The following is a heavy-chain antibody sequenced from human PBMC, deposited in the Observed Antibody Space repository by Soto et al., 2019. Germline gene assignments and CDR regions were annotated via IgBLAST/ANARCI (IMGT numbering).Heavy chain of an antibody. V-gene: IGHV1-69*13. J-gene: IGHJ5*02. CDR3: ARGGSSSFYPHPGLVWFDP. Sequence: ASVKVSCKASGGTFSSYAISWVRQAPGQGLEWMGGIIPIFGTANYAQKFQGRVTITADESTSTAYMELSSLRSEDTAVYYCARGGSSSFYPHPGLVWFDPWGQGTLVTVSS. CDR1: GGTFSSYA. CDR2: IIPIFGTA. D-gene: IGHD6-13*01.